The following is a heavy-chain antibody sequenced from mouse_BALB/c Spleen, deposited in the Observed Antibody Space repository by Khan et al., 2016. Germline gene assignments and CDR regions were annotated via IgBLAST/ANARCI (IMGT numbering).Heavy chain of an antibody. D-gene: IGHD2-10*01. Sequence: QVTLKESGPGILQPSQTLSLTCSFSGFSLYTSGMGVGWIRQPAGKGLEWLAHIWWDDDKRYNPALKSRLTISKDTSSNQVFLKIASVDTAYTATSFCARTGPYLYFFDYWGQGTTLTVSS. J-gene: IGHJ2*01. CDR1: GFSLYTSGMG. CDR3: ARTGPYLYFFDY. CDR2: IWWDDDK. V-gene: IGHV8-8*01.